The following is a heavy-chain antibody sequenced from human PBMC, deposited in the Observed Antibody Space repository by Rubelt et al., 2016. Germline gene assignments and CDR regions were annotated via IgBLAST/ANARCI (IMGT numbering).Heavy chain of an antibody. V-gene: IGHV1-18*01. Sequence: QVQLVQSGAEMKKPGASVKVSCKASGYTFTNYGFSWVRQAPGQGLEWLGCVSGYNGNKNYGRKFEDRVTMTTDKSTTTTYLELRSLRSDDSAVYYCARDTGSATFEYWGQGALVTVSS. CDR3: ARDTGSATFEY. D-gene: IGHD3-10*01. J-gene: IGHJ4*02. CDR1: GYTFTNYG. CDR2: VSGYNGNK.